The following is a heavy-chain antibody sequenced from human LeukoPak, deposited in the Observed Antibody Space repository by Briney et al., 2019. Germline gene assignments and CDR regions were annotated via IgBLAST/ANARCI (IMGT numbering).Heavy chain of an antibody. Sequence: GGSLILSCAASGFTFTSVWMHWFRQAPGRGLVWISRISTDGAVTGYADSVKGRFTISRDNAKNTLYLQMNSLRAEDTAVYYCARDRTTVTLFDNWGQGALVTVSS. CDR1: GFTFTSVW. J-gene: IGHJ4*02. CDR3: ARDRTTVTLFDN. V-gene: IGHV3-74*01. CDR2: ISTDGAVT. D-gene: IGHD4-17*01.